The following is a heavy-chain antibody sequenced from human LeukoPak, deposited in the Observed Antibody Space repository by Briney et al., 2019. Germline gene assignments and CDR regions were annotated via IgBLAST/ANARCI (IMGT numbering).Heavy chain of an antibody. CDR2: INTDGSST. Sequence: QTGGSLRLSCAASKFTFSSYWMHWVRHAPGKGLVWVSRINTDGSSTNYADSVKGRFTISRDNAKNTLYLQMNSLRAEDTAVYYCARVLSGSWDWFDPWGQGTLVTVSS. J-gene: IGHJ5*02. CDR3: ARVLSGSWDWFDP. CDR1: KFTFSSYW. V-gene: IGHV3-74*01. D-gene: IGHD3-22*01.